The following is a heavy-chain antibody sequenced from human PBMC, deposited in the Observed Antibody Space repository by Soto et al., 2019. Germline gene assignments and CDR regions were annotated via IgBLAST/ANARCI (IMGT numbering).Heavy chain of an antibody. CDR1: GGTFTNYG. Sequence: QGQLVQSGAEVKRPGSSVKVACKASGGTFTNYGISWVRQAPGQGLEWMGGIIPVFGTTNYAQTFQGRVSITADESTSTAYMDLSSLTSDDPAVYVCARGSEDLLVRVPGGPLYNWFDPGGQGTLVTVSS. V-gene: IGHV1-69*01. J-gene: IGHJ5*02. CDR2: IIPVFGTT. CDR3: ARGSEDLLVRVPGGPLYNWFDP. D-gene: IGHD3-9*01.